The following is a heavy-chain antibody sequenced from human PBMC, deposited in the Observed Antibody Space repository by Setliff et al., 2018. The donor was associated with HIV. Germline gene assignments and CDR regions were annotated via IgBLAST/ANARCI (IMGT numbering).Heavy chain of an antibody. CDR2: IYTTGST. Sequence: LTCTVSGGSMSTHYWSWIRQTPGKGLEWIGHIYTTGSTHYNPSLRSRVTISIDTSKSHFSLRLKSVTAADTALYYCASGGPFDGFDMWGQGIMVTVSS. V-gene: IGHV4-59*11. J-gene: IGHJ3*02. D-gene: IGHD3-16*01. CDR3: ASGGPFDGFDM. CDR1: GGSMSTHY.